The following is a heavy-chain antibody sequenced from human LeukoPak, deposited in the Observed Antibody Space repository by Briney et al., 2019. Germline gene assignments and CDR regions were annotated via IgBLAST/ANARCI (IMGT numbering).Heavy chain of an antibody. CDR1: GFTFSSYA. CDR3: AKGSEEDYYYYGMDV. D-gene: IGHD6-25*01. V-gene: IGHV3-23*01. CDR2: ISGSGGST. J-gene: IGHJ6*04. Sequence: GGSLRLSCAASGFTFSSYAMSWVRQAPGKGLEWVSAISGSGGSTYYADSVKGRFTISRDNPKNTLYLQINSLRAEDTAVYYCAKGSEEDYYYYGMDVWGKGTTVTVSS.